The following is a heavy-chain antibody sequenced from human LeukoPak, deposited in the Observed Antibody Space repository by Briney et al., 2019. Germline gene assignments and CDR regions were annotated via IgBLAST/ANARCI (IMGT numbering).Heavy chain of an antibody. D-gene: IGHD5-18*01. CDR3: ARESGYHGSGFDP. Sequence: PGGSLRLSCAAFGFTFSSYWMHWVRQGPGKGLVWVSRIKSDGSSTSYADSVKGRFTISRDNAKNTLYLQMNSLRDEDTAVYYCARESGYHGSGFDPWGQGTLVTVSS. J-gene: IGHJ5*02. CDR1: GFTFSSYW. CDR2: IKSDGSST. V-gene: IGHV3-74*01.